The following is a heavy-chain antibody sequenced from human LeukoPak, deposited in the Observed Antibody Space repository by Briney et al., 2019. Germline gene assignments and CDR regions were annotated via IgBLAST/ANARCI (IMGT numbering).Heavy chain of an antibody. D-gene: IGHD2/OR15-2a*01. CDR2: FDPEDVET. J-gene: IGHJ4*02. V-gene: IGHV1-24*01. CDR1: GYTFTGYY. Sequence: GASVKVSCKASGYTFTGYYLHWVRQAPGKGLEWMGGFDPEDVETIYAQKFQGRVTMTEDTSTATAYMDLSSLRPDDTAVYYCATDFYRGRQFDYWGQGTLVTVSS. CDR3: ATDFYRGRQFDY.